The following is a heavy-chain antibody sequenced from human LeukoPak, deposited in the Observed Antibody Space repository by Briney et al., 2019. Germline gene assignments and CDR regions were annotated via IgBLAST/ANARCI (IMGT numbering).Heavy chain of an antibody. J-gene: IGHJ4*02. CDR2: IYYSGST. CDR3: ARVGITMVRGGLGEFDY. Sequence: SESLSLTCTVSGGSISSYYWSWIRQPPGKGLEWIGYIYYSGSTNYNPSLKSRVTISVDTSKNQFSLKLSSVTAADTAVYYCARVGITMVRGGLGEFDYWGQGTLVTVSS. D-gene: IGHD3-10*01. V-gene: IGHV4-59*01. CDR1: GGSISSYY.